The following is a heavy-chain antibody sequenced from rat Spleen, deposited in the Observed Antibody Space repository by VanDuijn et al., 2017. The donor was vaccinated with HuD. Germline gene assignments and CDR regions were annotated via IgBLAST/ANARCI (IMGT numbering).Heavy chain of an antibody. CDR2: ISYDGSST. CDR3: TRGGNYALDA. J-gene: IGHJ4*01. CDR1: GFTFNNYW. Sequence: EVQLVESGGGLVQPGRSLKLSCVASGFTFNNYWMTWIRQVPTKGLEWVAFISYDGSSTYYRDSVKGRFTISRDNAKSTLYLQMDSLRSEDTATYYCTRGGNYALDAWGQGASVTVSS. V-gene: IGHV5-31*01. D-gene: IGHD1-10*01.